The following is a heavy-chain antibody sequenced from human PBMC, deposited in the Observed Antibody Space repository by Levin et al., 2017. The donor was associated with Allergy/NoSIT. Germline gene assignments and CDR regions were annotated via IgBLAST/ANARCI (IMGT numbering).Heavy chain of an antibody. J-gene: IGHJ4*02. CDR1: GGSISSGGYY. V-gene: IGHV4-31*03. D-gene: IGHD3-22*01. CDR2: IYYSGST. CDR3: ARSVYYDSSGCDY. Sequence: SETLSLTCXVSGGSISSGGYYWSWIRQHPGKGLEWIGYIYYSGSTYYNPSLKSRVTISVDTSKNQFSLKLSSVTAADTAVYYCARSVYYDSSGCDYWGQGTLVTVSS.